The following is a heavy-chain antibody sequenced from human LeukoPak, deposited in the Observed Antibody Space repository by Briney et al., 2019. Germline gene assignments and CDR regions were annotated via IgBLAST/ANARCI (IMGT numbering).Heavy chain of an antibody. CDR3: ARGPTRAIGFDI. CDR1: GDSISSGTYY. V-gene: IGHV4-61*02. Sequence: SETLSLTCSVSGDSISSGTYYWSWVRQPAWKGLEWIGRIYSSGSTNYNPSLKSRVALSVDTSKNQFSLKLSSVTAADTAVYYCARGPTRAIGFDIWGQGTTVTVS. CDR2: IYSSGST. J-gene: IGHJ3*02.